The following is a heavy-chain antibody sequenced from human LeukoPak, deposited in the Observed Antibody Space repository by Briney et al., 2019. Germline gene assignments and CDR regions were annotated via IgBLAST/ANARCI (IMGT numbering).Heavy chain of an antibody. J-gene: IGHJ6*03. CDR2: IIPIFGTA. Sequence: ASVKVSCKASGGTFSSYAISWVRQAPGQGLEWMGGIIPIFGTANYAQKFQGRVTITADKSTSTAYMELSRLRSDDTAVYYCAREPRADYGDYRNYYYYMDVWGKGTTVTVSS. CDR3: AREPRADYGDYRNYYYYMDV. V-gene: IGHV1-69*06. D-gene: IGHD4-17*01. CDR1: GGTFSSYA.